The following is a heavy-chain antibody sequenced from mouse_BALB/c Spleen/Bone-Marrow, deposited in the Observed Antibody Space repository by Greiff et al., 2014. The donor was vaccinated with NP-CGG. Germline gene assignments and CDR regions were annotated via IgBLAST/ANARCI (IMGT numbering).Heavy chain of an antibody. D-gene: IGHD2-3*01. CDR3: ARSYDGYYVDY. CDR2: IDPYDSET. V-gene: IGHV1-52*01. CDR1: GYTFTSYW. Sequence: QVQLKESGAELVRPGASVKLSCKASGYTFTSYWMNWIKQRPEQGLEWIGRIDPYDSETHYNLKSKDKAILTVDKSSSTAYMQLSSLTSEDSAVYYCARSYDGYYVDYWGQGTTLTVSS. J-gene: IGHJ2*01.